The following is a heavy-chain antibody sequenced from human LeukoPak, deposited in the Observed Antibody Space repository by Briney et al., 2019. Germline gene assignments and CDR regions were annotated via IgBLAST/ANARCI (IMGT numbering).Heavy chain of an antibody. Sequence: SGTLSLTCVVSGGSISSSKWWTWVRQSPDKGLEWIGDIFHSGTTNYSPSLKSRVTISVDKSRNQFSLTLTSVTAADTAVYYCARANPISVYTAADGTIVLHVSDIWGQGTTVTVSS. CDR3: ARANPISVYTAADGTIVLHVSDI. CDR1: GGSISSSKW. CDR2: IFHSGTT. J-gene: IGHJ3*02. V-gene: IGHV4-4*02. D-gene: IGHD5-18*01.